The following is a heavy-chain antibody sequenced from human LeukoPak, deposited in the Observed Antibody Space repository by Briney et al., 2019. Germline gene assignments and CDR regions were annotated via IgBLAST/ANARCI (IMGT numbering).Heavy chain of an antibody. CDR2: IYYSGST. D-gene: IGHD3-9*01. CDR1: GGSISSHY. J-gene: IGHJ5*02. CDR3: ARVDDILTGYWLDP. Sequence: PSETLSLTCTVSGGSISSHYWSWIRQPPGKGLEWIGYIYYSGSTNYNPSLKSRVTISVDTSKNQFSLKLSSVTAADTAVYYCARVDDILTGYWLDPWGQGTLVTVSS. V-gene: IGHV4-59*11.